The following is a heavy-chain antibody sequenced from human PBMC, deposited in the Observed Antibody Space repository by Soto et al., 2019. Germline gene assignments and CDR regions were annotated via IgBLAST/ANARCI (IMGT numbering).Heavy chain of an antibody. D-gene: IGHD2-2*01. CDR3: ARPARECSSPGCAN. V-gene: IGHV3-7*01. CDR2: INQDGSES. J-gene: IGHJ4*02. CDR1: GLTVSSYW. Sequence: EVQLVGSGGGLVQPGGSLRLSCVVSGLTVSSYWMSWVRQAQGKGLEWVANINQDGSESYYVDSVKGRFTISRDNAKNSLYLQMTSLRAEDTAVYYCARPARECSSPGCANWGQGTLVTVSS.